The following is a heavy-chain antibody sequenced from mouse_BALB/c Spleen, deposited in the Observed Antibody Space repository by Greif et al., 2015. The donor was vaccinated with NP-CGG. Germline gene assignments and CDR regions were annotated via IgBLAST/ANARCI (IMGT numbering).Heavy chain of an antibody. CDR1: GYAFTNYF. CDR3: ARKITGSFDY. V-gene: IGHV1-54*03. J-gene: IGHJ2*01. CDR2: INPGSANT. D-gene: IGHD4-1*01. Sequence: VQLQQSGAELVRPGPSVKVSCKASGYAFTNYFIEWIKQRPGQGLEWIGVINPGSANTNYNEKFKDKATLTADKSSSTAYMQLSSLTSDDSAVYFCARKITGSFDYWGQGTTLTVSS.